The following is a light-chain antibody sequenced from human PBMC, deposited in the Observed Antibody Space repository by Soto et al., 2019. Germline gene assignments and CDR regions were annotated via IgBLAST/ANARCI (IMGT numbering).Light chain of an antibody. J-gene: IGLJ2*01. CDR1: SSDVGGYNY. Sequence: QAVVTQPPSASGSPGQSVTISCTGTSSDVGGYNYVSWYQQHPGKAPKPMIYEVSKRPSGVPDRFSGSKSGNTASLTVSGLQAEDEADYYCSSYAGSNNLVFGGGTKLTVL. V-gene: IGLV2-8*01. CDR2: EVS. CDR3: SSYAGSNNLV.